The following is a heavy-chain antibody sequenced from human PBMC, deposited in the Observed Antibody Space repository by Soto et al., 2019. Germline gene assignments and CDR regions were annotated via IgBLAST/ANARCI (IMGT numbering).Heavy chain of an antibody. CDR3: ARSVTYYYGSGSYYNRKSGIYYYGMDV. CDR1: GFTFSSYG. V-gene: IGHV3-33*01. Sequence: PGGSLRLSCAASGFTFSSYGMHWVRQAPGKGLEWVAVIWYDGSNKYYADSVKGRFTISRDNSKNTLYLQMNSLRAEDTAVYYCARSVTYYYGSGSYYNRKSGIYYYGMDVWGQGTTVTVSS. D-gene: IGHD3-10*01. J-gene: IGHJ6*02. CDR2: IWYDGSNK.